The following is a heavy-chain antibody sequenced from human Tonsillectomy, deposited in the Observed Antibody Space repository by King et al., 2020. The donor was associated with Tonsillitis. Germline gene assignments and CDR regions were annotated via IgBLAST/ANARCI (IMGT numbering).Heavy chain of an antibody. J-gene: IGHJ4*02. CDR2: TKNKANNYTT. CDR1: GFTFSDHH. V-gene: IGHV3-72*01. CDR3: ARVRLNSSGSFDY. Sequence: VQLVESGGGLVQPGGSLRLSCVASGFTFSDHHMDWVRQAPGKGLEWVGRTKNKANNYTTDYAASVEGRFTISRDDSKNSLFLQMNSLKTEDTALYYCARVRLNSSGSFDYWGQGTLVTVSS. D-gene: IGHD3-22*01.